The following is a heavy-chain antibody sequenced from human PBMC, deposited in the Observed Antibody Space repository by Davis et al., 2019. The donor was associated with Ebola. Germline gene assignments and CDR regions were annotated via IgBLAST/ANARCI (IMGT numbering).Heavy chain of an antibody. J-gene: IGHJ4*02. CDR2: IYYSGST. D-gene: IGHD6-19*01. V-gene: IGHV4-59*01. CDR1: GGSISSYY. CDR3: AREYSSGWFPFDY. Sequence: PSETLSLTCTVSGGSISSYYWSWIRQPPGKGLEWIGYIYYSGSTNYNPSLKSRVTISVDTSKNQFSLKLSSVTAADTAVYYCAREYSSGWFPFDYWGQGTLVTVSS.